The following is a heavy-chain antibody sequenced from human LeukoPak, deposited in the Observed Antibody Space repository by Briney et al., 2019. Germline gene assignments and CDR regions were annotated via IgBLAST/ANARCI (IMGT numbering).Heavy chain of an antibody. Sequence: GGSLRLSCETSGFIFSNCWMTWVRQAPGKGLEWVSVIYSGGSTYYADSVKGRFTISRDNSKNTLYLQMNSLRAEDTAVYYCTPGGAVYQFDYWGQGTLVTVSS. CDR1: GFIFSNCW. J-gene: IGHJ4*02. CDR2: IYSGGST. V-gene: IGHV3-66*01. CDR3: TPGGAVYQFDY. D-gene: IGHD1-26*01.